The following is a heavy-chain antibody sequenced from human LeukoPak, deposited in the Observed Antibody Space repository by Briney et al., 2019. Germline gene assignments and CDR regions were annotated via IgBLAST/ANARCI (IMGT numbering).Heavy chain of an antibody. CDR2: INPNSGGT. V-gene: IGHV1-2*02. D-gene: IGHD1-26*01. J-gene: IGHJ4*02. CDR3: ARDLNILGSYYLDY. Sequence: ASVKVSCKASGYTFTGYYMHWVRQAPGQGLEWMGWINPNSGGTNYAQKFQGRVTMTRDTSISTACMELSRLRSDDTAVYYCARDLNILGSYYLDYWGQGTLVTVSS. CDR1: GYTFTGYY.